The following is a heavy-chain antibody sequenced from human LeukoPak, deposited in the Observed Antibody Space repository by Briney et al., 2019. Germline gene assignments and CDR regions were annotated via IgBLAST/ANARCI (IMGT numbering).Heavy chain of an antibody. CDR2: IYDSGST. J-gene: IGHJ5*02. CDR3: ARDGGLELGTPKLYNWFDP. Sequence: SETLSLTCTVSGGSISSHYWSWIRQPPGKGLEGMGYIYDSGSTKYNPSLKSGGTISVDTSKNQFSLKLSSVTAADTAVYYCARDGGLELGTPKLYNWFDPWGQGTLVTVSS. V-gene: IGHV4-59*11. CDR1: GGSISSHY. D-gene: IGHD1-7*01.